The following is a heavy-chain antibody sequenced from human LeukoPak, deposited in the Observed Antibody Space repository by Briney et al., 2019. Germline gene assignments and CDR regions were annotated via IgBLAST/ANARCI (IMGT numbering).Heavy chain of an antibody. CDR1: GGSISSGGYY. Sequence: SETLSLTCAVSGGSISSGGYYWSWIRQPPGKGLEWIGYIYYSGSTNYNPSLKSRVTISVDTSKNQFSLKLSSVTAADTAVYYCARVRVPAAKYYFDYWGQGTLVTVSS. CDR2: IYYSGST. CDR3: ARVRVPAAKYYFDY. V-gene: IGHV4-61*08. J-gene: IGHJ4*02. D-gene: IGHD2-2*01.